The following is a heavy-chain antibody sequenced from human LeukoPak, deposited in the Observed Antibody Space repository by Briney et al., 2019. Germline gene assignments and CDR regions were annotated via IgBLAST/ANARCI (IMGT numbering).Heavy chain of an antibody. CDR3: ATYSYTGGYSAFDI. CDR1: GYYFTNYW. V-gene: IGHV5-51*01. D-gene: IGHD3-22*01. CDR2: IFPGDSNT. Sequence: GESLKISCQGSGYYFTNYWIGWVRQMPGKGLEWMGIIFPGDSNTQYTPSFRDQVTISADKSIATAYLQWSSLKASDTAMYYCATYSYTGGYSAFDIWGQGTMVTVSS. J-gene: IGHJ3*02.